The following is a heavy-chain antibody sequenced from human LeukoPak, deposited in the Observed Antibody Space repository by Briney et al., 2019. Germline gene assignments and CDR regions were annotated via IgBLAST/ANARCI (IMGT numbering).Heavy chain of an antibody. D-gene: IGHD1-26*01. CDR1: GGSISSGSYY. V-gene: IGHV4-61*10. J-gene: IGHJ3*02. Sequence: SQTLSLTCTVSGGSISSGSYYWSWIRQPAGKGLEWIGYIYYSGSTNYNPSLKSRVTISVDTSKNQFSLKLSSVTAADTAVYYCARDTEQDVGASVIDIWGQGTMVTVSS. CDR3: ARDTEQDVGASVIDI. CDR2: IYYSGST.